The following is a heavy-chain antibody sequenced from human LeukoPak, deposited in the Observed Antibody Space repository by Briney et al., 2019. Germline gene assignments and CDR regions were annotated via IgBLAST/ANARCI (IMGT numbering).Heavy chain of an antibody. D-gene: IGHD3-16*02. CDR1: GFTFSSYG. Sequence: GGSLTLSCAACGFTFSSYGMHGVRPAPGKGGEGVAVISYDGSNKYYADSVKGRFTISRDNSTNTLYLQMNSLRAEDTAVYYCAKVLLRLGELSPFAYWGQGTLVTVSS. CDR2: ISYDGSNK. V-gene: IGHV3-30*18. J-gene: IGHJ4*02. CDR3: AKVLLRLGELSPFAY.